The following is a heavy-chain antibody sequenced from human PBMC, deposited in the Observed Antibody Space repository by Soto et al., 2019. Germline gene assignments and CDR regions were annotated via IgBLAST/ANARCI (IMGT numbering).Heavy chain of an antibody. CDR2: IYSGGTT. J-gene: IGHJ2*01. Sequence: EVQLVESGGGLIQPGDSLRLSCAASGFTVSSNYMSWVRQAPRKGLEWVSVIYSGGTTYYADSVKGRFTISRDNSKNTLYLQMNSLRAEDTAVYYCASHDSGGSYWYFALWGRGTLVTVSS. CDR1: GFTVSSNY. D-gene: IGHD4-17*01. CDR3: ASHDSGGSYWYFAL. V-gene: IGHV3-53*01.